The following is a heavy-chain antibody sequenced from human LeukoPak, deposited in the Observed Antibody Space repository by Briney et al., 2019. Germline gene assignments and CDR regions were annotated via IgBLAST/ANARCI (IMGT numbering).Heavy chain of an antibody. CDR3: ARGLSGFDY. V-gene: IGHV3-7*03. CDR1: AFTFSSYW. CDR2: IKQDGSDK. D-gene: IGHD3-3*01. J-gene: IGHJ4*02. Sequence: GGSLRLSCAASAFTFSSYWMTWVRQAPGKGLEWVANIKQDGSDKHYVDSVKGRFTISRDNAKNSLYLQMNSLRTEDTAVFYCARGLSGFDYWGQGTLVTVSS.